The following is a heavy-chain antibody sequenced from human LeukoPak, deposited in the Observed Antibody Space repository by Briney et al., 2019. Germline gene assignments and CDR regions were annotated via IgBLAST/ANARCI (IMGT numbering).Heavy chain of an antibody. CDR3: ANEVRPNDY. Sequence: GGSLRLSCAASGFTFSSYGMHWVRQAPGKGLEWVALISYDEINKYYADSVKGRFTISRDNSKNTLYLEMNSLRVEDTALYYCANEVRPNDYWGQGTLVTVSS. CDR1: GFTFSSYG. J-gene: IGHJ4*02. V-gene: IGHV3-30*18. D-gene: IGHD1-1*01. CDR2: ISYDEINK.